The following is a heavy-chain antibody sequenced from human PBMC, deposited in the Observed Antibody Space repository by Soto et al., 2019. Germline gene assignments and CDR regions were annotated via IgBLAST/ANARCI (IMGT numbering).Heavy chain of an antibody. D-gene: IGHD6-19*01. CDR1: GDSISGYY. CDR2: IYYSGST. V-gene: IGHV4-59*01. CDR3: ARARTSVAVAGFDF. J-gene: IGHJ4*02. Sequence: ETLSLTCTVSGDSISGYYWNWIRQPPGKGLEWIGYIYYSGSTNYNPSLKSRVTISVDTSKNQFSLRLSSVTAADTAVYYCARARTSVAVAGFDFWGQGTLVTVSS.